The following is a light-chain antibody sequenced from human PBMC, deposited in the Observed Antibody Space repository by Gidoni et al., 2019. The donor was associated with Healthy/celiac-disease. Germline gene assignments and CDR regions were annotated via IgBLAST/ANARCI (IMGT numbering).Light chain of an antibody. CDR3: QQRSNWLALT. CDR2: DAS. CDR1: QSVSSY. V-gene: IGKV3-11*01. Sequence: ESALTQYTASLSLSPGESATLSCRARQSVSSYLAWYQQRPGQAPRLLIYDASSSATGIPARFSGRGYGTDFTLTISRLEPEDFAVYYCQQRSNWLALTFGGGTKVEI. J-gene: IGKJ4*01.